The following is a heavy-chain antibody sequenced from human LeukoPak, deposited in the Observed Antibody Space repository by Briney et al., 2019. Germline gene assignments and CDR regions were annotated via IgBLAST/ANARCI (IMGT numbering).Heavy chain of an antibody. Sequence: GGSLRLSCAASGNYLMHWVRQAPGKGLEWVSITYSGGFTHYADSVKGRFTVSRDNSKNTLYLQMNSLRAEDTALYYCARIDNGDSYWGQGTLVTVSS. CDR2: TYSGGFT. CDR1: GNYL. V-gene: IGHV3-53*01. J-gene: IGHJ4*02. CDR3: ARIDNGDSY. D-gene: IGHD4-17*01.